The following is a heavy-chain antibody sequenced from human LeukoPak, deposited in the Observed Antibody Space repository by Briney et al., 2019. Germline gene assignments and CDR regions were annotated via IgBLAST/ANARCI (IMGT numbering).Heavy chain of an antibody. D-gene: IGHD3-16*01. J-gene: IGHJ4*02. CDR2: ISSSSSYI. Sequence: GGSLRLSCAASGFTFSRYSMNWVRQAPGKGLEWVSSISSSSSYIYYADSVKGRFTISRDNAKNSLYMQMNSLRAEDTAVYYCARDGEDYVWGRPFDYWGQGTLFTVSS. CDR3: ARDGEDYVWGRPFDY. V-gene: IGHV3-21*01. CDR1: GFTFSRYS.